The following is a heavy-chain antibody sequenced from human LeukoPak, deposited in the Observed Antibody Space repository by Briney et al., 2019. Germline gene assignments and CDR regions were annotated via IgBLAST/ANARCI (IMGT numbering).Heavy chain of an antibody. CDR2: IYATGTT. J-gene: IGHJ1*01. Sequence: PSETLSLTCTVSGGSISGYFWSWIRQPAGKGLEWIGRIYATGTTNYNPSLKSRVTMSVDTSKNQFFLNLTSVTAADTAVYYCAREGGGSNRCLDWGQGTLVTVSS. CDR1: GGSISGYF. D-gene: IGHD3-16*02. CDR3: AREGGGSNRCLD. V-gene: IGHV4-4*07.